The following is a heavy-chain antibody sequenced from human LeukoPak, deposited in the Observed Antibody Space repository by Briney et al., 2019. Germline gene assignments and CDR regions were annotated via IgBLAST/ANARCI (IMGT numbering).Heavy chain of an antibody. Sequence: GGSLRLSCAASGFTFSSYAMSWVRQAPGKGLEWVSAISGSGGSTYYADSVKGRFTISRDNSKNTLYLQMNSLRAEDTAVYYCARDNGYSGYPYYYYGMDVWGQGTTDTVSS. CDR1: GFTFSSYA. CDR3: ARDNGYSGYPYYYYGMDV. V-gene: IGHV3-23*01. D-gene: IGHD5-12*01. CDR2: ISGSGGST. J-gene: IGHJ6*02.